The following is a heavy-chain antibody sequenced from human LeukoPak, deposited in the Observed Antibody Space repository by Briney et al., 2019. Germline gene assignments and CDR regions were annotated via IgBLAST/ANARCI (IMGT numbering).Heavy chain of an antibody. CDR1: GFTVSGNY. V-gene: IGHV3-66*01. CDR2: IHRGGNT. J-gene: IGHJ4*02. CDR3: ARDPGYGLGVDYGDY. D-gene: IGHD3-10*01. Sequence: AGGSRRLSCAASGFTVSGNYMSWVRQAPGKGLEWLSVIHRGGNTYYADSVKGRFTISRDSSKNTVFLQMDSLRAEDTAVYYCARDPGYGLGVDYGDYWGQGTLVTVSS.